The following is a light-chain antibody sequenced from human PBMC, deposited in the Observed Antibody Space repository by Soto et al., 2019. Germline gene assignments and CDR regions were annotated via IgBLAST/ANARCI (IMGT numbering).Light chain of an antibody. V-gene: IGKV3-20*01. CDR1: QSVNSNY. Sequence: IVFTKSPGTLSLSPGERATLSCRASQSVNSNYLAWYQQKPGQAPRLHIYGASSRATGIPDRFSGSGSGTDFTLTISRLEPEDFAVYYCQQYGSSPRTFGQGTKVDIK. CDR2: GAS. CDR3: QQYGSSPRT. J-gene: IGKJ1*01.